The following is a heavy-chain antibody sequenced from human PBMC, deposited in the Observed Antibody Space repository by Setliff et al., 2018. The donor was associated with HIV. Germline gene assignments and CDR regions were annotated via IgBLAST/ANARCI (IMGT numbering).Heavy chain of an antibody. D-gene: IGHD3-10*01. Sequence: SETLSLTCKVSGAAVTSSAFYWAWIRQPPGKGLQWIGSIYDTGSTYYNPSLKSRVTISVDTSKNQFSLNLSSVTATDTALYYCARGGGVYNWFDPWGQGTLVTVSS. CDR1: GAAVTSSAFY. V-gene: IGHV4-39*01. CDR3: ARGGGVYNWFDP. CDR2: IYDTGST. J-gene: IGHJ5*02.